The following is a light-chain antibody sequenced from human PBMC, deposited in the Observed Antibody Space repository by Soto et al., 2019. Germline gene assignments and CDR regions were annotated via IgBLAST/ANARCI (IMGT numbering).Light chain of an antibody. CDR1: SSDVGSYNF. CDR3: SSYTGFSTDIL. Sequence: QSALTQPASVSGSPGQSITISCTGTSSDVGSYNFVSWYQQHAGTAPKLIIYQVTNRPSGVSDRFSASKSGDTASLTISGLQAEDEAFYCSSYTGFSTDILFGGGTKVTVL. V-gene: IGLV2-14*01. J-gene: IGLJ2*01. CDR2: QVT.